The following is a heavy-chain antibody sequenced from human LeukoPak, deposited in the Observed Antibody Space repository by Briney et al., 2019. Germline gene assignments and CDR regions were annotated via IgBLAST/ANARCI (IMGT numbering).Heavy chain of an antibody. CDR3: ARDRVAEGLYFDC. Sequence: GGSLRLSCAVSGFSFRSHWMSWVRQAAGKGLGWVDNINQDGSEKYYVDSVKGRFTISRDNAENSLYLEMNMLRADDTVVYYCARDRVAEGLYFDCWGQGTLVTVSS. CDR1: GFSFRSHW. V-gene: IGHV3-7*01. CDR2: INQDGSEK. J-gene: IGHJ4*02.